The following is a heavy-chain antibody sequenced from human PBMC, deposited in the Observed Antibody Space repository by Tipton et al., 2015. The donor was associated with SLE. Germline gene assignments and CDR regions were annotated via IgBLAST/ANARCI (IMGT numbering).Heavy chain of an antibody. CDR3: ARYREGDFDY. D-gene: IGHD1-1*01. CDR1: GFTFDDYA. J-gene: IGHJ4*02. V-gene: IGHV3-9*01. CDR2: ISWNSGNI. Sequence: SLRLSCAASGFTFDDYAMNWVRQAPGKGLEWVSGISWNSGNIGYADSVKGRFTISRDNAKNSLYLQMNSLRAEDTAVYYCARYREGDFDYWGQGTLVTVSS.